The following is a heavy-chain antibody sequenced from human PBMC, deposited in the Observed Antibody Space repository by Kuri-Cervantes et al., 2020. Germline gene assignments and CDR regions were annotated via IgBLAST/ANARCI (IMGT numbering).Heavy chain of an antibody. D-gene: IGHD3-10*01. CDR1: GFTFDDYA. CDR3: AKDKVVRGVIIYNWFDP. CDR2: ISWNSGSI. J-gene: IGHJ5*02. Sequence: GGSLRLSCAASGFTFDDYAMHWVRQASGKGLEWVSGISWNSGSIGYADSVKGRFTISRDNAKNSLYLQINSLRAEDTALYYCAKDKVVRGVIIYNWFDPWGQGTLVTVSS. V-gene: IGHV3-9*01.